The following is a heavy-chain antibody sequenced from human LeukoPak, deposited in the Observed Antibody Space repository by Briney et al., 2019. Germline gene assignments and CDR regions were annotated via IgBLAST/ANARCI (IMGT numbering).Heavy chain of an antibody. Sequence: ASVKVSCKASGYTFTSDGISWVRQPPGQGLEWMGWINAYNGNTNYAQKLQGRGSMTTDTSTSTAYMELRSLRSDDTAVYYCARDYHCSGGSCYLYYGMDVWGQGTTVTVSS. V-gene: IGHV1-18*01. CDR2: INAYNGNT. CDR1: GYTFTSDG. J-gene: IGHJ6*02. CDR3: ARDYHCSGGSCYLYYGMDV. D-gene: IGHD2-15*01.